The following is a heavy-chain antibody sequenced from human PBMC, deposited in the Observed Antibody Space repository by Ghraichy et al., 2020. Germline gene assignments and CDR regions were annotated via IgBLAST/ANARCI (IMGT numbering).Heavy chain of an antibody. CDR2: IYYSGST. V-gene: IGHV4-39*01. CDR3: ARLCLPANRWPPVPGNWNLNWFDP. CDR1: GGSISSSSYY. J-gene: IGHJ5*02. D-gene: IGHD1-20*01. Sequence: SETLSLTCTVSGGSISSSSYYWGWIRQPPGKGLEWIGSIYYSGSTYYNPSLKSRVTISVDTSKNQFSLKLSSVTAADTAVYYCARLCLPANRWPPVPGNWNLNWFDPWGQGTLVTVSS.